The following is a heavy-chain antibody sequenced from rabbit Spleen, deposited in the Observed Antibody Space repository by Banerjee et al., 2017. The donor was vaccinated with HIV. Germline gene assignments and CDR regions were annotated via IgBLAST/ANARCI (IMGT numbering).Heavy chain of an antibody. V-gene: IGHV1S45*01. CDR1: GVSFSGDSY. J-gene: IGHJ3*01. Sequence: QEQLEESGGDLVKPGTSLTLTCTASGVSFSGDSYMCWVRQAPGKGLEWVVCIDAGSSGFTYFASWAKGRFTISKTSSTTVTLQMTSLTAADTATYFCARADDSAFWGFRLWGQGTLVTVS. D-gene: IGHD3-1*01. CDR3: ARADDSAFWGFRL. CDR2: IDAGSSGFT.